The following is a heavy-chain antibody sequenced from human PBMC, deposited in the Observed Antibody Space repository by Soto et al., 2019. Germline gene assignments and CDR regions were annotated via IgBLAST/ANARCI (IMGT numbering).Heavy chain of an antibody. CDR3: AKSSSYGTSIPLGHFDY. D-gene: IGHD5-18*01. CDR2: ISGSGGST. CDR1: GFTFSSYA. V-gene: IGHV3-23*01. Sequence: AGGSLRLSCAASGFTFSSYAMSWVRQAPGKGLEWVSAISGSGGSTYYADSVKGRFTISRDNSKNTLYLQMNSLRAEDTAVYYCAKSSSYGTSIPLGHFDYWGQGTLVTVSS. J-gene: IGHJ4*02.